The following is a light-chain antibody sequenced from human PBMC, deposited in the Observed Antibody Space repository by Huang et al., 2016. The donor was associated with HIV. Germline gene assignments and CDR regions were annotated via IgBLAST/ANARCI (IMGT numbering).Light chain of an antibody. CDR3: QQYKNWWT. CDR2: GAS. J-gene: IGKJ1*01. V-gene: IGKV3-15*01. CDR1: QSVSSN. Sequence: EIVMTQSPATLSVSPGERVTLSCRASQSVSSNLAWVQQKPGQSPRLLIYGASTRATVIPARFSGSGSWTEFTLTISSLQSEDFAVYYCQQYKNWWTFGQGTKVEIK.